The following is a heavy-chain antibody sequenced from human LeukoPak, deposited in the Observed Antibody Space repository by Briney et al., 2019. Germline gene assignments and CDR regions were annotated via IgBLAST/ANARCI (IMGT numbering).Heavy chain of an antibody. CDR2: IYYTGSV. J-gene: IGHJ6*02. D-gene: IGHD3-10*01. V-gene: IGHV4-31*03. CDR3: ARDHSYYFGSQTSTLDV. Sequence: SETLSLTCTISGASISTGGFYWTWIRQPPGEGLEWIGYIYYTGSVDYNASLKSRLTISLDTSKNRFSLKLNSVTAADTAVYYCARDHSYYFGSQTSTLDVWGQGTAVTVSS. CDR1: GASISTGGFY.